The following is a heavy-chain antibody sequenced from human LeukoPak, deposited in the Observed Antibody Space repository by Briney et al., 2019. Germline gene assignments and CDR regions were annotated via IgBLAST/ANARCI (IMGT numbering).Heavy chain of an antibody. CDR1: GGSISSSSYY. Sequence: SETLSLTCTVSGGSISSSSYYWGWIRQPPGKGLEWIGSIYYGGSTYYNPSLKSRVTISVDTSKNQFSLKLSSVTAADTAVYYCASRYGSGYNWFDPWGQGTLVTVSS. CDR2: IYYGGST. V-gene: IGHV4-39*01. J-gene: IGHJ5*02. CDR3: ASRYGSGYNWFDP. D-gene: IGHD3-10*01.